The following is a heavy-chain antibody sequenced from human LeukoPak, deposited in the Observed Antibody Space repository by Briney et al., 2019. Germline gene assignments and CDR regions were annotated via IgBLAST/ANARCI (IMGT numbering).Heavy chain of an antibody. V-gene: IGHV3-33*01. CDR2: INYDGSNR. Sequence: GGSLRLSCAASGFSLSNHGLHWVRQGPGKGLEWLAVINYDGSNRYYADSVKGRFTISKDSSENTLYLQMNRLRAGDTAIYYCARWGGTRQFYFDYWGQGTLATVSS. CDR1: GFSLSNHG. J-gene: IGHJ4*02. D-gene: IGHD3-16*01. CDR3: ARWGGTRQFYFDY.